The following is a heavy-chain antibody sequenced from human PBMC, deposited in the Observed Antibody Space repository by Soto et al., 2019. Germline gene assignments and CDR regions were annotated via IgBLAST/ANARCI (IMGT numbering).Heavy chain of an antibody. V-gene: IGHV1-3*01. J-gene: IGHJ4*02. CDR3: ARFIEYSISSRFDY. Sequence: ASVKVSCKASGYTFTSYAMHWVRQAPGQRLEWMGWINAGNGNTKYSQKFQGRVTITRDTSASTAYMELSSPRSEDTAVYYCARFIEYSISSRFDYWGQGTLVTVSS. CDR1: GYTFTSYA. CDR2: INAGNGNT. D-gene: IGHD6-6*01.